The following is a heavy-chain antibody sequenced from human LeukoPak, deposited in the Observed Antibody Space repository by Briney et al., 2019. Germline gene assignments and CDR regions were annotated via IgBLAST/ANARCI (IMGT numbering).Heavy chain of an antibody. CDR3: ARASGGGWLQSVSDYYYYYMDV. V-gene: IGHV1-2*02. J-gene: IGHJ6*03. Sequence: HGASVKVSCKASGYTFTGYYMHWVRQAPGEGLEWMGWINPNSGGTNYAQKFQGRATMTRDTSISTAYMELSRLRSDDTAVYYCARASGGGWLQSVSDYYYYYMDVWGKGTTVTVSS. CDR1: GYTFTGYY. CDR2: INPNSGGT. D-gene: IGHD5-24*01.